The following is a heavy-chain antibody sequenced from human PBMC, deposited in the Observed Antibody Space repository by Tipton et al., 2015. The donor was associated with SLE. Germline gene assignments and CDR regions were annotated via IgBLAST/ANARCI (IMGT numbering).Heavy chain of an antibody. CDR3: ARRPRASYQRVFDY. CDR2: IYYSGST. V-gene: IGHV4-61*01. Sequence: TLSLTCTASGGSVSSGSYYWTWIRQSPGKALEWIGYIYYSGSTNYNPSLKSRITISVDTSKNQFSLKLSSVTAADTAVYYCARRPRASYQRVFDYWGQGTLVTVSS. J-gene: IGHJ4*02. D-gene: IGHD1-26*01. CDR1: GGSVSSGSYY.